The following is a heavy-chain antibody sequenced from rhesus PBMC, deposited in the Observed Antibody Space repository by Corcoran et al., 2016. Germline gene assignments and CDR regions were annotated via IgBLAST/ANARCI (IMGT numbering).Heavy chain of an antibody. D-gene: IGHD2-39*02. J-gene: IGHJ6*01. CDR2: VYGNSAST. CDR1: GGSISGSYN. V-gene: IGHV4-143*01. CDR3: ARQGYTDHLGGLDS. Sequence: QVQLQESGPGLVKPSETLSLTCTVSGGSISGSYNWNWIRHSPGKGLEWIGAVYGNSASTNYNPSLKSRVTISKDTSKNQFSLRLTSVTAADTAVYYCARQGYTDHLGGLDSWGQGVVVTVSS.